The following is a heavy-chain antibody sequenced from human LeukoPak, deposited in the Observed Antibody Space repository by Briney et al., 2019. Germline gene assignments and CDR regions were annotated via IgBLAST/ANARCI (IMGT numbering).Heavy chain of an antibody. CDR1: GYTFTGDY. Sequence: ASVKVSCKASGYTFTGDYMHSVRQAPGQGLEWMGWINPNSGGTNYAQKFQGRVTMTRDTSISTAYMEMGRLRSDDTALYYCTRDSYGDCSSTSCYISVLYYWGQGTLVTVSS. CDR2: INPNSGGT. V-gene: IGHV1-2*02. CDR3: TRDSYGDCSSTSCYISVLYY. D-gene: IGHD2-2*02. J-gene: IGHJ4*02.